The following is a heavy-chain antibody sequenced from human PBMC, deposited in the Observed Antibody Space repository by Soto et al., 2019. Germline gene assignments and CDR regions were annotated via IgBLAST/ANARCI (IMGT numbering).Heavy chain of an antibody. J-gene: IGHJ4*02. V-gene: IGHV3-23*01. CDR2: ISGSGGST. Sequence: PGGSLRLSCAASGFTFSSYAMSWVRQAPGKGLEWVSAISGSGGSTYYADSVKGRFTISRDNSKNSLYLQMNSLRAEDTAVYYCVRAGRRLVMKVFDYWAQGTLVTGSS. D-gene: IGHD6-19*01. CDR3: VRAGRRLVMKVFDY. CDR1: GFTFSSYA.